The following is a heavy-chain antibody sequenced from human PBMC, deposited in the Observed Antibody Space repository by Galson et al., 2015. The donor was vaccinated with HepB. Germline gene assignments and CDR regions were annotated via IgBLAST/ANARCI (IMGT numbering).Heavy chain of an antibody. CDR1: GFTFSNYG. V-gene: IGHV3-30*18. D-gene: IGHD6-19*01. CDR2: ISYDGSNK. Sequence: SLRLSCAASGFTFSNYGMHWVRQAPGKGLEWVAVISYDGSNKYYAHSVKGRFTISRDNSKNTLYLQMNNLRAEDTALYYCAKDPYLYSALAGTMAGFDYWGQGTLVTVSS. J-gene: IGHJ4*02. CDR3: AKDPYLYSALAGTMAGFDY.